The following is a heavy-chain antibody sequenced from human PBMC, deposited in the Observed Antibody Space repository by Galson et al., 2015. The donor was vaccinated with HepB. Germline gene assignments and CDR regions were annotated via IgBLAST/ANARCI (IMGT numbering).Heavy chain of an antibody. V-gene: IGHV5-51*01. CDR1: GYSFTNYW. Sequence: QSGAEVKEPGKSLKISCKGSGYSFTNYWIGWVRQMPGKGLEWMGIIYPGDSDTRYSPSFQGQVTISADKSISTAYLQWSSLKASDTAMYYCARLRGLEATNLDYFDYWGQGTLVTVSS. CDR2: IYPGDSDT. D-gene: IGHD1-26*01. CDR3: ARLRGLEATNLDYFDY. J-gene: IGHJ4*02.